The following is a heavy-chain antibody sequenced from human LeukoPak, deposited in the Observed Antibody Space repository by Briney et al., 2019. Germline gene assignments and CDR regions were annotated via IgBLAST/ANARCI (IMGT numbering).Heavy chain of an antibody. J-gene: IGHJ4*02. D-gene: IGHD6-13*01. V-gene: IGHV4-38-2*02. CDR1: GYSISSGYS. CDR3: ARQIKVRAAAGPFDY. CDR2: IYHSGST. Sequence: PSETLSLTCTVSGYSISSGYSWGWIRQPPGKGLEWIGSIYHSGSTYYNPSLKSRVTISVDTSKNQFSLKLSSVTAADTAVYYCARQIKVRAAAGPFDYWGQGTLVTVSS.